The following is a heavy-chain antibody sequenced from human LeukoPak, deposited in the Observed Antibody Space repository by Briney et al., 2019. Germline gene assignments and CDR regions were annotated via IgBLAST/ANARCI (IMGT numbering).Heavy chain of an antibody. D-gene: IGHD2-15*01. CDR2: IYYSGST. V-gene: IGHV4-59*01. CDR1: GGSISSYY. Sequence: SETLSLTCTVSGGSISSYYWSWIRQPPGKGLEWIGYIYYSGSTNYNPSLKSRVTISVDTSKNQFSLKLSSVTAADTAVYYCAREGGSTPKGLYYYGMDVWGQGTTVTVSS. CDR3: AREGGSTPKGLYYYGMDV. J-gene: IGHJ6*02.